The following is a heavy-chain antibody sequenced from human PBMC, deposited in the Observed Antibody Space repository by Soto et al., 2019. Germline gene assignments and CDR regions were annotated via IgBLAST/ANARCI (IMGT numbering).Heavy chain of an antibody. D-gene: IGHD6-19*01. CDR3: AGMPYTSGLRFDP. Sequence: SSETLSLTCNMSGDSYSISTYSWSWIRQPPGKALQWIGFIYQSGVTSYNPSLASRVSISLERSNNQCSLKLKSVTAADTAVYFCAGMPYTSGLRFDPWGPGTLVTVSS. CDR1: GDSYSISTYS. CDR2: IYQSGVT. V-gene: IGHV4-30-2*01. J-gene: IGHJ5*02.